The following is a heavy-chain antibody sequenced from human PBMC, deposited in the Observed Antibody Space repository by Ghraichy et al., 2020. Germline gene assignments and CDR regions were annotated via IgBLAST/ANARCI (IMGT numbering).Heavy chain of an antibody. Sequence: GGSLRLSCQGSEYSFPTYWIAWVRQMPGKGLEWMGIIYPGDSETRYSPSFQGQVTISADKSVNTAYLQWSSLKASDTAMYYCARGGTYYDSSGFDSWGQGTRVTVPS. CDR1: EYSFPTYW. J-gene: IGHJ4*02. V-gene: IGHV5-51*01. D-gene: IGHD3-22*01. CDR3: ARGGTYYDSSGFDS. CDR2: IYPGDSET.